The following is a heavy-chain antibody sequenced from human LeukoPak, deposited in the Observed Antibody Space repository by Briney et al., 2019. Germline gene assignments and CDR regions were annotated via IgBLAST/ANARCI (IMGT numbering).Heavy chain of an antibody. J-gene: IGHJ5*02. Sequence: PSETLSLTCTVSGGSISSYYWSWIRQPPGKGLEWIGNIYYSGSTNYNPSLKSRVTISVDTSKNQFSLKLSSVTAADTAVYYCARGTDGITMVRGETDWFDPWGQGTLVTVSS. D-gene: IGHD3-10*01. V-gene: IGHV4-59*01. CDR3: ARGTDGITMVRGETDWFDP. CDR2: IYYSGST. CDR1: GGSISSYY.